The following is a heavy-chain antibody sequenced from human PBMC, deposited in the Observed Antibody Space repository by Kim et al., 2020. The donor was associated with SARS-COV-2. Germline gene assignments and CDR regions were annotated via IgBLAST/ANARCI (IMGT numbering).Heavy chain of an antibody. CDR1: GVSLRGNY. CDR2: MSLGGNS. Sequence: SETLSLTCAVYGVSLRGNYWTWVRQPPGKGLEWIGEMSLGGNSNYNPSLKSRVTISLDTSQNQFSLEVRSVTAADTAVYYCAKIQDNYRFYFDYWGQGRLVTVSS. D-gene: IGHD2-15*01. CDR3: AKIQDNYRFYFDY. J-gene: IGHJ4*02. V-gene: IGHV4-34*01.